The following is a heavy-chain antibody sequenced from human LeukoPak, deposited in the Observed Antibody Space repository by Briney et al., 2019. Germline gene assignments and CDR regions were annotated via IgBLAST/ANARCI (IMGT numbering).Heavy chain of an antibody. J-gene: IGHJ4*02. D-gene: IGHD6-13*01. CDR1: GFTFSSHA. CDR2: ISGSGGST. V-gene: IGHV3-23*01. Sequence: AGGSLRLSCAASGFTFSSHAMSWVRQAPGKGLEWVSAISGSGGSTYYADSVKGRFTISRDNSKNTLYLQMNSLRAEDTAVYYCAKDHPIRLLWAAAGTGYYFDYWGQGTLVTVSS. CDR3: AKDHPIRLLWAAAGTGYYFDY.